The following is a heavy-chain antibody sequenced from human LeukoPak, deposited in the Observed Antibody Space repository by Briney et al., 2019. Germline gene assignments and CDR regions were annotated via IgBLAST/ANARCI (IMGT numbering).Heavy chain of an antibody. D-gene: IGHD6-13*01. CDR3: ARLIAAAGSRTDY. J-gene: IGHJ4*02. CDR1: GGTFTGYY. Sequence: ASVKVSCKASGGTFTGYYMHWVRQAPGQGLEWMGWINPNSGGTNYAQKFQGRVTMTRDTSISTAYMELSRLRSDDTAVYYCARLIAAAGSRTDYWGQGTLVTVSS. V-gene: IGHV1-2*02. CDR2: INPNSGGT.